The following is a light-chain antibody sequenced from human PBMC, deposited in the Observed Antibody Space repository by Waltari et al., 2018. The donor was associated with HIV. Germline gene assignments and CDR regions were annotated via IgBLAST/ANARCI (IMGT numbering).Light chain of an antibody. J-gene: IGKJ3*01. Sequence: DIPLTQSPSTVSASVGDRITITCRASQTVYNWLAWYQQRPGKAPKLLIYKASTLESGVPPRFSGSGSGTEFTLTINGLQSDDCATYYCQQYYSYSTFGPGTKVDIK. CDR2: KAS. CDR3: QQYYSYST. CDR1: QTVYNW. V-gene: IGKV1-5*03.